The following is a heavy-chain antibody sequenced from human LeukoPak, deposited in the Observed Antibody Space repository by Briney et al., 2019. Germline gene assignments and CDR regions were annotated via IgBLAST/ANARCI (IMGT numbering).Heavy chain of an antibody. CDR3: ARDPPLGYCSSSSCPHLDY. D-gene: IGHD2-2*01. V-gene: IGHV3-21*01. CDR1: GFTFSRYS. CDR2: ISSSSSFI. Sequence: GGSLRLSCAASGFTFSRYSMNWVRQAPGKGLEWVSSISSSSSFIYYAESVKGRFTISRDNAKNSLYLQMNSLRAEDTAVYYCARDPPLGYCSSSSCPHLDYWGQGTLVTVSS. J-gene: IGHJ4*02.